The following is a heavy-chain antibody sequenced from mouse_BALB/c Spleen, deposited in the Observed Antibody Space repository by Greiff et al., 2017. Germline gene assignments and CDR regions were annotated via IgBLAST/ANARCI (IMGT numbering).Heavy chain of an antibody. Sequence: QVQLQQSGAELPRPGASVKLSCKASGYTFTSYWMQWVKQRPGQGLEWIGAIYPGDGDTRYTQKFKGKATLTADKSSSTAYMQLSSLASEDSAVYYCARDDYPAWFAYWGQGTLVTVSA. CDR3: ARDDYPAWFAY. D-gene: IGHD2-4*01. V-gene: IGHV1-87*01. CDR2: IYPGDGDT. J-gene: IGHJ3*01. CDR1: GYTFTSYW.